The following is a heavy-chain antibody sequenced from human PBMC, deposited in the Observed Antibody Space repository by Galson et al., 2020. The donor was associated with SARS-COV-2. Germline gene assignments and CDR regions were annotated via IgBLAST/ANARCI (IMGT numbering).Heavy chain of an antibody. D-gene: IGHD2-21*02. CDR2: ISYDGSNR. J-gene: IGHJ6*02. CDR3: ARSDSNYYYYGMDV. Sequence: GGSLRLSCAASGFTFSNYAFHWVRQPPGKGLEWVAVISYDGSNRYYADAVKGRFTISRDNSQNTLYLFLQMSSLTADDTALYYCARSDSNYYYYGMDVWGQGTTVTVSS. V-gene: IGHV3-30*04. CDR1: GFTFSNYA.